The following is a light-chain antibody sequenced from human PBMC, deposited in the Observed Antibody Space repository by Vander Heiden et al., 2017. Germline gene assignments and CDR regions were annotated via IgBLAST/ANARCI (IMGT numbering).Light chain of an antibody. CDR1: QTVLYRNKNKNY. V-gene: IGKV4-1*01. CDR2: WAS. Sequence: DFLMTQSPDSLAVSLGETASISCKSSQTVLYRNKNKNYLAWYQQKPGQPPKLLIYWASTRESGVPDRFSGSGSGTDFTLTISSLQAEDVAVYYCQQYYTAPQTFGQGTKVEIK. CDR3: QQYYTAPQT. J-gene: IGKJ1*01.